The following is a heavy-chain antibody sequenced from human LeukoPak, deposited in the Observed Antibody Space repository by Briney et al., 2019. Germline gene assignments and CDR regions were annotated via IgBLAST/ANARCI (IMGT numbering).Heavy chain of an antibody. CDR2: ISATSRAT. D-gene: IGHD6-13*01. Sequence: GGSLRLSCAASGFTFSDYSMNWVRQAPGKGLEWVSYISATSRATYYADSMKGRFTISRDDAKSSLYLQMNSLRAEDTAVYYCARARYSSSWYFDYWGQGTLVTVSS. V-gene: IGHV3-48*01. CDR3: ARARYSSSWYFDY. J-gene: IGHJ4*02. CDR1: GFTFSDYS.